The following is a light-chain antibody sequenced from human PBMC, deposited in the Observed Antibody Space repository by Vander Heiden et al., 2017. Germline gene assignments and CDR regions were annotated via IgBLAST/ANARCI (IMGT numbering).Light chain of an antibody. Sequence: DIQMTQSPSSLSASVGDRVTITCQTSHDISKRLNWFQQKPGKAPKLLIYGASNLEKGVPSRFSGSGSGTDFTFTISSLQPEDFATYYWQQYYTLRAFGQGTKLEIK. CDR1: HDISKR. V-gene: IGKV1-33*01. CDR3: QQYYTLRA. J-gene: IGKJ2*01. CDR2: GAS.